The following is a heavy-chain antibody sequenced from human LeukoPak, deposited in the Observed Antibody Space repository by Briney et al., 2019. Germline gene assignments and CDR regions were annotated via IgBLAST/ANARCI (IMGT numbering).Heavy chain of an antibody. J-gene: IGHJ4*02. D-gene: IGHD6-13*01. Sequence: GGSLRLSCAASGFSLNNFEMNWVRQAPGEGLEWIAYVDNDGWATSYYADSVKGRFTITRDDAKNSLYLQMDSLTVEDTAVYYCAKSQQLVHPGYFDYWGQGTLVTVSS. CDR3: AKSQQLVHPGYFDY. V-gene: IGHV3-48*03. CDR2: VDNDGWAT. CDR1: GFSLNNFE.